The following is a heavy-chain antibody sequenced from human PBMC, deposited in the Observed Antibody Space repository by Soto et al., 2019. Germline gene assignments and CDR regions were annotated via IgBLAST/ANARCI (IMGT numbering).Heavy chain of an antibody. CDR2: IWYDGSNK. CDR3: AREYKKYFWSGYSLVY. Sequence: GGSVRLSCAASGFTFSSYGMRWVRQAPGKGLEWVAVIWYDGSNKYYADSVKGRFTISRDNSKNTLYLQMNSLRAEDTAVYYCAREYKKYFWSGYSLVYWGQGTLVTVSS. CDR1: GFTFSSYG. J-gene: IGHJ4*02. D-gene: IGHD3-3*01. V-gene: IGHV3-33*01.